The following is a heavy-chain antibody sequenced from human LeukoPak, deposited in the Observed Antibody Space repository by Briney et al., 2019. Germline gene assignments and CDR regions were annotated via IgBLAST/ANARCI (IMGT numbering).Heavy chain of an antibody. CDR3: ARDRFSHYYGSGSPPDY. D-gene: IGHD3-10*01. V-gene: IGHV3-21*01. CDR2: ISSSSSYI. CDR1: GLTFSSYS. J-gene: IGHJ4*02. Sequence: KPGGSLRLSCAASGLTFSSYSMNWVRQAPGKGLEWVSSISSSSSYIYYADSVKGRFTISRDNAKNSLYLQMNSLRAEDTAVYYCARDRFSHYYGSGSPPDYWGQGILVTVSS.